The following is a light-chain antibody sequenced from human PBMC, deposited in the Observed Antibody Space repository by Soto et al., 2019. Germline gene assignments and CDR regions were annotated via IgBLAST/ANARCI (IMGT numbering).Light chain of an antibody. CDR2: SNT. CDR1: SSNIATNY. CDR3: ESWDDTMFGWV. V-gene: IGLV1-47*02. Sequence: QSVLTQPPSVSGTPGQGVTISCSGGSSNIATNYVYWYQLLPGTAPNLVIFSNTIRPPRVPDRFSGSKSGASASLVISGLRSEDEADYFCESWDDTMFGWVFGGGTKVTVL. J-gene: IGLJ3*02.